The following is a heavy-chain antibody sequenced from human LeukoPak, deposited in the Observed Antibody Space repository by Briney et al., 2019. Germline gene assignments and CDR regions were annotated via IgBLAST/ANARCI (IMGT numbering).Heavy chain of an antibody. D-gene: IGHD4-17*01. Sequence: TGGSLRLSCAASGFTFSSYDMHWVRQAPGKGLEWVAFMRNDGNNKYYADSVKGRFTISRDNSKNTLYLQMNSLRAEDTAVYYCATNGYGDLYYFDYWGQGTLVTVSS. J-gene: IGHJ4*02. CDR1: GFTFSSYD. CDR3: ATNGYGDLYYFDY. CDR2: MRNDGNNK. V-gene: IGHV3-30*02.